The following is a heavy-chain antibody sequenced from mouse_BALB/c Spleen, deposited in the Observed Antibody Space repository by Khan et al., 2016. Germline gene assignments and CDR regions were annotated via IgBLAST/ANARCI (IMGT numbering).Heavy chain of an antibody. J-gene: IGHJ4*01. CDR1: GFSLTSYD. V-gene: IGHV2-9-2*01. CDR3: VRGDYGSSYAMDY. Sequence: QVQLKQSGPGLVAPSQSLSITCTVSGFSLTSYDISWIRQPPGKGLEWLGVIWTGGGTNYNSAFMSSLSISKDNSKSQVFLKMNSLQTDDTAIYYCVRGDYGSSYAMDYWSQGTSVTVSS. CDR2: IWTGGGT. D-gene: IGHD1-1*01.